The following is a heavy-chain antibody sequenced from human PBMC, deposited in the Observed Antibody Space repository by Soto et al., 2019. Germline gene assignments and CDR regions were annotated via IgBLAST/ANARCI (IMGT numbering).Heavy chain of an antibody. CDR3: ARATVVTPAWYFDL. V-gene: IGHV3-48*03. CDR1: GFTFSSYE. J-gene: IGHJ2*01. Sequence: GGSLRLSCAASGFTFSSYEMNWVRQAPGKGLGWVSYISSSGSTIHYADSVKGRFTISRDNAKNSLYLQINSLRAEDTAVYYCARATVVTPAWYFDLWGRGTLVTVSS. D-gene: IGHD4-17*01. CDR2: ISSSGSTI.